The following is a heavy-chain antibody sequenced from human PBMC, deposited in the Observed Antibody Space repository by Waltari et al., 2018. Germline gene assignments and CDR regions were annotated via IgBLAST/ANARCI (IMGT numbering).Heavy chain of an antibody. D-gene: IGHD6-6*01. V-gene: IGHV1-18*01. CDR2: ISAYNGNT. Sequence: QVQLVQSGAEVKKPGASVKVSCKASGYTFTSYGISWVRQATGQGLEWMGWISAYNGNTYYARRLQGRVTMTTDTSTSTAYMELRSLRSDDTAVYYCARDEGIYSSSPRPKQRGNAFDIWGKGTMVTVSS. J-gene: IGHJ3*02. CDR3: ARDEGIYSSSPRPKQRGNAFDI. CDR1: GYTFTSYG.